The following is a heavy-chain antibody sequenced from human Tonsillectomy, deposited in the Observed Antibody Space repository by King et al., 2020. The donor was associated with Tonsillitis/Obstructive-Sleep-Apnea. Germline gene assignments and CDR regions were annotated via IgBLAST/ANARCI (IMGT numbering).Heavy chain of an antibody. CDR1: GGSISSGGYY. CDR3: SRVRAMITFGGVTRGWFDP. CDR2: IYYSGST. J-gene: IGHJ5*02. V-gene: IGHV4-31*03. Sequence: VQLQESGPGLVKPSQTLSLTCTVSGGSISSGGYYWSWIRQHPGKGLEWIGYIYYSGSTYYNPSLKSRVTISVDTSKNQFSLKLSSVTAADTAVYYCSRVRAMITFGGVTRGWFDPWGQGTLVTVSS. D-gene: IGHD3-16*01.